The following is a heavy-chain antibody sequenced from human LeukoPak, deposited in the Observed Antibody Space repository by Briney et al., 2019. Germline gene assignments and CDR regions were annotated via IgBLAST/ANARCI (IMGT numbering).Heavy chain of an antibody. V-gene: IGHV6-1*01. D-gene: IGHD2-15*01. CDR3: ARDVRYCSGGSCYSDWFDP. CDR2: TYYRSKWYN. Sequence: SQTLSLTCAISGDSVTSNTAAWNWIRQSPSRGLEWLGRTYYRSKWYNDYAVSVKSRITINPDTSKNQFSLQLNSVTPEDTAVYYCARDVRYCSGGSCYSDWFDPWGQGTPVTVSS. J-gene: IGHJ5*02. CDR1: GDSVTSNTAA.